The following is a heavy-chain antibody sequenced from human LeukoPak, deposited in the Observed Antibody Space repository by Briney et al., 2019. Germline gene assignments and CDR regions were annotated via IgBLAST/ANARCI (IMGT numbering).Heavy chain of an antibody. J-gene: IGHJ4*02. CDR1: GGSFSGYY. CDR3: ARAPYSDLYYFDY. D-gene: IGHD1-26*01. Sequence: SETLSLTCAVYGGSFSGYYWSWIRQPPGKGLEWIGEINHSGSTNYNPSLKSRVTISVDTSKNQFSLKLSSVTAADTAVYCCARAPYSDLYYFDYWGQGTLVTVSS. V-gene: IGHV4-34*01. CDR2: INHSGST.